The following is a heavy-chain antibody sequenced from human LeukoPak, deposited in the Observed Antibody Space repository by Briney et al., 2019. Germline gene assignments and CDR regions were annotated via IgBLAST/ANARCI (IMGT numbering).Heavy chain of an antibody. CDR1: GYTFTVYY. D-gene: IGHD6-13*01. CDR3: ARAGAAAVVRHDY. V-gene: IGHV1-2*06. CDR2: INPNSGGT. J-gene: IGHJ4*02. Sequence: ASVKVSCKASGYTFTVYYMHWVRQAPGQGLEWMGRINPNSGGTNYAKKFQGRVTMTRDTSISTAYMELSRLRSDDTAVYYCARAGAAAVVRHDYWGQGTLVTVSS.